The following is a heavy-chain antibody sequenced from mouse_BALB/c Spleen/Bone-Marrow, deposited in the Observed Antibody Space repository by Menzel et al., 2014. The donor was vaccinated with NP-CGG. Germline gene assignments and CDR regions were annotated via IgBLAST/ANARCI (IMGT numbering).Heavy chain of an antibody. Sequence: EVKLVESGPELVKPGASVKISCKASGYSFTGYFMNCVMQSHGKSLEWIGRINPYNGDTFYNQKFKDKATLTEDKSSSTAHMELRSPASEDSAVYYCTRVTTNWYFDVWGAGTTVTVSS. V-gene: IGHV1-20*02. CDR1: GYSFTGYF. CDR3: TRVTTNWYFDV. J-gene: IGHJ1*01. CDR2: INPYNGDT. D-gene: IGHD1-1*01.